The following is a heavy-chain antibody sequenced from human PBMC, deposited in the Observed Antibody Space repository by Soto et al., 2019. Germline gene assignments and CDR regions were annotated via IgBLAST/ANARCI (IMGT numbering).Heavy chain of an antibody. CDR3: ARDYYYYGMDV. CDR1: GFTFSSYG. CDR2: IWYDGSNK. Sequence: GGSLRLSCAASGFTFSSYGMHWVRQAPGKGLEWVAVIWYDGSNKYYADSVKGRFTISRDNSKNTLYLQMNSLRAEDTAVYYCARDYYYYGMDVWGQGTTVTVSS. V-gene: IGHV3-33*01. J-gene: IGHJ6*02.